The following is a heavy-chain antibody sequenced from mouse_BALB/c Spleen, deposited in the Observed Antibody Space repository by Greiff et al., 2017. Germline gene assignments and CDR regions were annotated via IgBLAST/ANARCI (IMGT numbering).Heavy chain of an antibody. CDR3: ARYYYDYDATETSY. D-gene: IGHD2-4*01. CDR1: GYSITSDYA. V-gene: IGHV3-2*02. J-gene: IGHJ2*01. CDR2: ISYSGST. Sequence: EVKLMESGPGLVKPSQSLSLTCTVTGYSITSDYAWNWIRQFPGNKLEWMGYISYSGSTSYNPSLKSRISITRDTSKNQFFLQLNSVTTEDTATYYCARYYYDYDATETSYWGQGTTLTVSS.